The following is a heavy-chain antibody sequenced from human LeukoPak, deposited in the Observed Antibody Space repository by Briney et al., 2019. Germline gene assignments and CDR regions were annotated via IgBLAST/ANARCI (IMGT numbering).Heavy chain of an antibody. CDR3: ATLLGVGYYYYYYGMDV. D-gene: IGHD2/OR15-2a*01. Sequence: SETLSLTCTVSGGSVSSGSYYWSWIRQPPGRGLEWIGSIYYSGSTYYNPSLKSRVTISVDTSKNQFSLKLSSVTAADTAVYYCATLLGVGYYYYYYGMDVWGQGTTVTVSS. J-gene: IGHJ6*02. V-gene: IGHV4-39*01. CDR2: IYYSGST. CDR1: GGSVSSGSYY.